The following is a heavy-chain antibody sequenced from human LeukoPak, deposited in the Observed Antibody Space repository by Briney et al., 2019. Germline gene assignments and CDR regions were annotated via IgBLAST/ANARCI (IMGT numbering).Heavy chain of an antibody. D-gene: IGHD1-26*01. Sequence: PGGPLRLSCAASGFTFSSYEMNWVRQAPGKGLEWVSYISSSGSTIYYADSVKGRFTISRDNAKNSLYLQMNSLRAEDTAVYYCARDAGATPYFDYWGQGTLVTVSS. J-gene: IGHJ4*02. CDR2: ISSSGSTI. CDR1: GFTFSSYE. CDR3: ARDAGATPYFDY. V-gene: IGHV3-48*03.